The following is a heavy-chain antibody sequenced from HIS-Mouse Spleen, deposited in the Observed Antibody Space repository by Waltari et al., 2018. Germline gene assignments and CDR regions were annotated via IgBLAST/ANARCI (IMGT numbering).Heavy chain of an antibody. J-gene: IGHJ4*02. D-gene: IGHD2-8*01. CDR3: AKGGLMVYAIGDY. CDR1: GFTFSRYG. Sequence: QVQLVESGGGVVQPGRSLRLSCAASGFTFSRYGLHWVLQALGKGLEWVGVIWYDGSNKYYAVSVKGRFTISRDNSKNTLYLQMNSLRAEDTAVYYCAKGGLMVYAIGDYWGQGTLVTVSS. CDR2: IWYDGSNK. V-gene: IGHV3-33*06.